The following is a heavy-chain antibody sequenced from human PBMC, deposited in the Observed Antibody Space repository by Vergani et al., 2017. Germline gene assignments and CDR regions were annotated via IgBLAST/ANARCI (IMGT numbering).Heavy chain of an antibody. Sequence: QVQLQESGPGLVKPSQTLSLTCTVSGGSISSGSYYWSWIRQPAGKGLEWIGRIYTSGGTNYNPSLKSRGTISVDTSKNQFSLKLSSVTAADTAVYYCASDYSNSHWGQGTLVTVSS. CDR2: IYTSGGT. CDR3: ASDYSNSH. D-gene: IGHD4-11*01. CDR1: GGSISSGSYY. V-gene: IGHV4-61*02. J-gene: IGHJ1*01.